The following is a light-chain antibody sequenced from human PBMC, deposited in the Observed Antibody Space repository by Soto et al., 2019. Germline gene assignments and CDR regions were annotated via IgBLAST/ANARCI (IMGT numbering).Light chain of an antibody. J-gene: IGKJ1*01. CDR1: QSVSSN. Sequence: EIVMTQCPATLSVSPGERATPSCRASQSVSSNLAWYQQKPGQAPRLLIYGASTRATGIPARFSGSGSGTEFTLTISSLQSEDFAVYYCQQYNNWWTFGQGTKVDIK. V-gene: IGKV3-15*01. CDR2: GAS. CDR3: QQYNNWWT.